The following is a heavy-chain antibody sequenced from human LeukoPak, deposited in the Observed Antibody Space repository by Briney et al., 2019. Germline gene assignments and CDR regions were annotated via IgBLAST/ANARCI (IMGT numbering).Heavy chain of an antibody. V-gene: IGHV3-11*05. Sequence: GGSLRLSCAASGFTFSDYYMSWIRQAPGKGLEWVSYISSSSTYTNYADSVKGRFTISRDNAKNSLYLQMNSLRAEDTAVYYCARAYSSSRTGLFDYWGQGTLVTVSS. CDR3: ARAYSSSRTGLFDY. CDR2: ISSSSTYT. J-gene: IGHJ4*02. D-gene: IGHD6-13*01. CDR1: GFTFSDYY.